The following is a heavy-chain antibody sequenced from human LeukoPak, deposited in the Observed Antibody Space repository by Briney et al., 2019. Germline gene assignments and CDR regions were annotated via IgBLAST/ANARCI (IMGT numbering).Heavy chain of an antibody. CDR3: ARDAGIAVAGTYYYYGMDV. CDR2: IYYSGST. V-gene: IGHV4-59*01. CDR1: GGSISSYY. J-gene: IGHJ6*02. Sequence: PSETLSLTCTVSGGSISSYYWSWIRQPPGKGREGIGYIYYSGSTNYNPSLKSRVTISVDTSKNQFSLKLSSVTAADTAVYYCARDAGIAVAGTYYYYGMDVWGQGTTVTVSS. D-gene: IGHD6-19*01.